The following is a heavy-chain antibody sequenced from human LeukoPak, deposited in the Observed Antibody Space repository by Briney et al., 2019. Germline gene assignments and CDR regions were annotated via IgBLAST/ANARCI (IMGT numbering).Heavy chain of an antibody. D-gene: IGHD1-7*01. V-gene: IGHV1-2*02. Sequence: ASVKVSCKASGYTFTGYYMHWVRQAPGQGLEWMGWINPNSGGTNYAQKFQGRVTMTRDTSISTAYMELRGLTSDDTAVYYCARGPMGGTTISHKSNYYYHMDVWGEGTTVTVSS. J-gene: IGHJ6*03. CDR3: ARGPMGGTTISHKSNYYYHMDV. CDR2: INPNSGGT. CDR1: GYTFTGYY.